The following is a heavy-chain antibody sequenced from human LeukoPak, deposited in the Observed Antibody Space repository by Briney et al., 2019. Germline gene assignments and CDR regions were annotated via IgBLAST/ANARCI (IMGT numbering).Heavy chain of an antibody. V-gene: IGHV1-18*01. CDR2: ISAYNGNT. J-gene: IGHJ4*02. CDR1: GYTFTSYG. Sequence: VASVKVSCKASGYTFTSYGISWVRQAPGQGLEWMGWISAYNGNTNYAQKLQGRVTMTTDTSTSTAYMELRSLRSDDTAVYYCARGVYEYCGGDCYSDYWGQGTLVTVSS. D-gene: IGHD2-21*02. CDR3: ARGVYEYCGGDCYSDY.